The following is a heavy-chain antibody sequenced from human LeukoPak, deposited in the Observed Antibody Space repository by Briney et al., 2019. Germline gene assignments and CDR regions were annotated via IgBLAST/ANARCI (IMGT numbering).Heavy chain of an antibody. J-gene: IGHJ4*02. CDR3: ARDGSSGYYPDY. Sequence: GGSLRLSCAASGFTFDDYATHWVRQAPGKGLEWVSVIYSGGSTYYADSVKGRFTISRDNSKNTLYLQMNSLRAEDTAVYYCARDGSSGYYPDYWGQGTLVTVSS. CDR1: GFTFDDYA. D-gene: IGHD3-22*01. CDR2: IYSGGST. V-gene: IGHV3-53*01.